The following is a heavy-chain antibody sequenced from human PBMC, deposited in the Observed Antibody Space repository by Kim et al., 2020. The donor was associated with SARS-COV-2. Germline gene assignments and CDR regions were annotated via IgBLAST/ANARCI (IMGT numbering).Heavy chain of an antibody. D-gene: IGHD5-12*01. Sequence: YTSARKGRFTISRDNSKNPLYLQMNSLRAEDTAVYYCAKVLSGYDFDYWGQGTLVTVSS. J-gene: IGHJ4*02. CDR3: AKVLSGYDFDY. V-gene: IGHV3-23*01.